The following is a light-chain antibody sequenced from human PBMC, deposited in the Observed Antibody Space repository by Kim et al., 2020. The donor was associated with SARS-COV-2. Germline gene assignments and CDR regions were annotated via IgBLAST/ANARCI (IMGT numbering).Light chain of an antibody. CDR3: SAWDSSLSAWV. V-gene: IGLV10-54*01. CDR2: RNK. Sequence: RTNATSTCNGNKNNSGNEGEASLQQHQGLHPSLVSYRNKNQPSGVSGRLSSSKSGNTAALTITGLQAEEEDDYYCSAWDSSLSAWVFGGGTQLTVL. J-gene: IGLJ3*02. CDR1: KNNSGNEG.